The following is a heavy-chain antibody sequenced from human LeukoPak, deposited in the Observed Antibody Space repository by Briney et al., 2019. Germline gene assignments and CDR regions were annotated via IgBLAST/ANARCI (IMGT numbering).Heavy chain of an antibody. CDR2: IYTSGST. V-gene: IGHV4-61*02. CDR1: GGSISSGSYY. J-gene: IGHJ6*03. D-gene: IGHD2-2*02. Sequence: ASETLSLTCTVSGGSISSGSYYWSWIRQPAGKGLEWIGRIYTSGSTNYNPSLKSRVTISVDTSKNQFSLKLSSVTAADTAVYYCARYQAYIVVVPAAIDYYYMDVWGKGTTVTVSS. CDR3: ARYQAYIVVVPAAIDYYYMDV.